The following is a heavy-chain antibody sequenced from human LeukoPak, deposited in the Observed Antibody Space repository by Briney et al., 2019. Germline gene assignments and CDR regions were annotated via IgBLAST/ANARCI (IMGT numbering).Heavy chain of an antibody. CDR3: ARDVRDGGVGPDI. Sequence: SETLSLTCTVSGGSISSGSYYWSWIRQPPGKGLEWIGYIYYSGSTYYNPSLKSRVTISVDTSKNQFSLKLSSVTAADTAVYYCARDVRDGGVGPDIWGQGTMVTVSS. CDR2: IYYSGST. J-gene: IGHJ3*02. D-gene: IGHD2-8*02. V-gene: IGHV4-30-4*08. CDR1: GGSISSGSYY.